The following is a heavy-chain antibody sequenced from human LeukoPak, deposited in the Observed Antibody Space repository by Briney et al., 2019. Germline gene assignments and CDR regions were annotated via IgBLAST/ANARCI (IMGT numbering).Heavy chain of an antibody. CDR3: ARDRTVRGVIRNWFDP. J-gene: IGHJ5*02. CDR2: INVGNGNT. V-gene: IGHV1-3*01. Sequence: ASVKVSCKASGYTFSSYAMHWVRQAPGQRLEWMGWINVGNGNTKYSQKSQGRVTITRDTSASTVYMELSSLRSEDTAVYYCARDRTVRGVIRNWFDPWGQGTLVTVSS. CDR1: GYTFSSYA. D-gene: IGHD3-10*01.